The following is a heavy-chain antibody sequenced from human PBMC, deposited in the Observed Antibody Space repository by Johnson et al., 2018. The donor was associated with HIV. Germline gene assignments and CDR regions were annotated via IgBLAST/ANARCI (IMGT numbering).Heavy chain of an antibody. CDR3: AKGWEGVTSGDAFAI. D-gene: IGHD2-21*02. J-gene: IGHJ3*02. V-gene: IGHV3-15*01. CDR2: IKSKTDGGTT. Sequence: VQLVESGGGLVKPGGSLRLSCAASGLTFSNAWMSWVRQAPGKGLEWVGRIKSKTDGGTTDYAAPVKGRFTISRDASKNTLYLQMNSLRAEDTAVYYWAKGWEGVTSGDAFAIWGQGTVVTVS. CDR1: GLTFSNAW.